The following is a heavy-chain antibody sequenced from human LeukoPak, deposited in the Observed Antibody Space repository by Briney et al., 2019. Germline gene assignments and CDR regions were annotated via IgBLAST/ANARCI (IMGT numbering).Heavy chain of an antibody. D-gene: IGHD6-13*01. CDR1: GYSSTSYW. CDR3: AIGLFSSSWCFDY. CDR2: IDPSDSYT. V-gene: IGHV5-10-1*01. Sequence: GESLKISCKGSGYSSTSYWISWVRQMPGKGLEWMGWIDPSDSYTNYSPSSQGHVTISADKSISTAYLQWSSQKASDTAIYYGAIGLFSSSWCFDYWGQGTLVTVSS. J-gene: IGHJ4*02.